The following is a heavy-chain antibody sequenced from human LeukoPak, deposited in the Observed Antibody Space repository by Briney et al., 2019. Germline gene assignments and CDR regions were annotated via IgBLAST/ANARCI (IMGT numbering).Heavy chain of an antibody. V-gene: IGHV3-30*04. D-gene: IGHD6-6*01. CDR2: ISYDGSNK. CDR1: GFTFSNYA. CDR3: AKDLGSSSAY. Sequence: PGGSLRLSCAASGFTFSNYAMHWVRQAPGKGLEWVAVISYDGSNKYYADSVKGRFTISRDNSKNTLYLQMNSLRAEDTAVYYCAKDLGSSSAYWGQGTLVTVSS. J-gene: IGHJ4*02.